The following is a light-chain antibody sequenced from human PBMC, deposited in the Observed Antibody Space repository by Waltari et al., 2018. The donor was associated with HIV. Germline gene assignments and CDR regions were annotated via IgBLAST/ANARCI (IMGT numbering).Light chain of an antibody. CDR2: KTS. CDR1: QNVDNW. CDR3: QQYKSYSLT. Sequence: IQMNQSPSTLSAYVGDRVIITFRSSQNVDNWLAWYQQRPVSAPKVLIYKTSTLQTGVPSRFSGSGSGTEFSLTISSLQPDDFATYYCQQYKSYSLTSGQGTRLEIK. J-gene: IGKJ5*01. V-gene: IGKV1-5*03.